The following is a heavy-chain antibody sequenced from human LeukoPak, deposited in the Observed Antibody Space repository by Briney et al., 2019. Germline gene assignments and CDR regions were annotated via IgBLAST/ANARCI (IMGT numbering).Heavy chain of an antibody. CDR3: AKDMGWYYYDSSGSKGFDY. V-gene: IGHV3-9*01. CDR2: ISWNSGSI. CDR1: GFTFSSYA. D-gene: IGHD3-22*01. J-gene: IGHJ4*02. Sequence: GRSLRLSCAASGFTFSSYAMHWVRQAPGKGLEWVSGISWNSGSIGYADSVKGRFTISRDNAKNSLYLQMNSLRAEDTALYYCAKDMGWYYYDSSGSKGFDYWGQGTLVTVSS.